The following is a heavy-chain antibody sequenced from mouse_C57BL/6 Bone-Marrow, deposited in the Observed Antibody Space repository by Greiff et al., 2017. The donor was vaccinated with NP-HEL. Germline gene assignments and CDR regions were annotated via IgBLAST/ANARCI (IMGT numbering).Heavy chain of an antibody. V-gene: IGHV1-5*01. CDR1: GYTFTSYW. CDR2: IYPGNSDT. Sequence: EVQLQQSGTVLARPGASVKMSCKTSGYTFTSYWMHWVKQRPGQGLEWIGAIYPGNSDTSYNQKFKGKAKLTAVTSASTAYMELRSLTNEDSAVYYCTRPYPLITTVLVPYFDVWGTGTTVTVSS. D-gene: IGHD1-1*01. CDR3: TRPYPLITTVLVPYFDV. J-gene: IGHJ1*03.